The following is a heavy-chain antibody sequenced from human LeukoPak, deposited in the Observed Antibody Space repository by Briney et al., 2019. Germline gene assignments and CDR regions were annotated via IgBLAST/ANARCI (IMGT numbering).Heavy chain of an antibody. CDR3: ARDRGSYCDY. CDR2: IKQDGSEK. V-gene: IGHV3-7*01. D-gene: IGHD1-26*01. Sequence: PGGSLRLSCAASGFTFSSYEMSWVRQAPGKGLEWVANIKQDGSEKYYVDSVKGRFTISRDNAKNSLYLQMNSLRAEDTAVYYCARDRGSYCDYWGQGTLVTVSS. J-gene: IGHJ4*02. CDR1: GFTFSSYE.